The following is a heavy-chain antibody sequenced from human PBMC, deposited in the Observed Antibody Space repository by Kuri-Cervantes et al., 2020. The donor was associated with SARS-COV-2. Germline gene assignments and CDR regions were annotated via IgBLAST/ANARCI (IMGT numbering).Heavy chain of an antibody. D-gene: IGHD4-17*01. CDR2: IKSKTDGGTT. Sequence: LSLTCAASGFTFSNAWMNWVRQAPGKGLEWVGRIKSKTDGGTTDYAAPVKGRFTISRDDSKNTLYLQMNSLKTEGTAVYYCTTDSDYGDYDYWGQGTLVTVSS. V-gene: IGHV3-15*07. CDR1: GFTFSNAW. J-gene: IGHJ4*02. CDR3: TTDSDYGDYDY.